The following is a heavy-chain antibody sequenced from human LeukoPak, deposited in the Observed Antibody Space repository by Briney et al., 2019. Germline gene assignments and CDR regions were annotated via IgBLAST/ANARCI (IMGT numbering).Heavy chain of an antibody. CDR1: GFTFSNYE. Sequence: GGSLRLSCVASGFTFSNYEMNWVRQAPGKGPEWVSYIPSSGGIIYYTDSVKGRFTISRDNAKNSLYLQMNSLRVEDTAVYYCVAYSNMDVWGKGTTVTVSS. CDR2: IPSSGGII. J-gene: IGHJ6*03. CDR3: VAYSNMDV. V-gene: IGHV3-48*03.